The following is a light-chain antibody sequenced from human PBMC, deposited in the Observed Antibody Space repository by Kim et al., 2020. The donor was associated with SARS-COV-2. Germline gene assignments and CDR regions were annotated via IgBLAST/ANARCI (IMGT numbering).Light chain of an antibody. Sequence: PGQSVTISCNANSSDVGDFKYVSWYQQHPGKVPKLIIYDVDKRPSGVPDRFSGSKSGNTASLSISGLQAADEADYFCCSHAGTFYVFGAGTKVTVL. V-gene: IGLV2-11*03. CDR2: DVD. CDR1: SSDVGDFKY. CDR3: CSHAGTFYV. J-gene: IGLJ1*01.